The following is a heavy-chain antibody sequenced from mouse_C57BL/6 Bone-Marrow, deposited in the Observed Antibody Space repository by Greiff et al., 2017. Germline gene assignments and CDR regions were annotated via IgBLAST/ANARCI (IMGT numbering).Heavy chain of an antibody. CDR3: ARDRGTTVVAHWYFDV. J-gene: IGHJ1*03. D-gene: IGHD1-1*01. Sequence: LQQSEGGLVQPGSSMKLSCTASGFTFSDYYMAWVRQVPEKGLEWVANINYDGSSTYYLDSLKSRFIISRDNAKNILYLQMSSLKSEDTATYYGARDRGTTVVAHWYFDVWGTGTTVTVSS. CDR2: INYDGSST. CDR1: GFTFSDYY. V-gene: IGHV5-16*01.